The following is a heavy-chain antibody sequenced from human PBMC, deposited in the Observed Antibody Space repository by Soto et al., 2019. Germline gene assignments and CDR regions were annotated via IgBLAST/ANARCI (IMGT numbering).Heavy chain of an antibody. Sequence: PSETLSLTCTVSGGSISSYYWSWIRQPAGKGLEWIGRIYTSGSTNYNPSLKSRVTMSVDTSKNQFSLKLSSVTAADTAVYYCARDGDGYSNYYYYGMDVWGQGTTVTVSS. CDR2: IYTSGST. CDR1: GGSISSYY. CDR3: ARDGDGYSNYYYYGMDV. D-gene: IGHD2-15*01. V-gene: IGHV4-4*07. J-gene: IGHJ6*02.